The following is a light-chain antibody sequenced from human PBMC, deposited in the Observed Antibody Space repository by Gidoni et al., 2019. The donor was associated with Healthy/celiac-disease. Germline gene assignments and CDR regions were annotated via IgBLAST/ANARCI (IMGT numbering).Light chain of an antibody. J-gene: IGKJ3*01. CDR2: AAS. V-gene: IGKV1-39*01. CDR1: PSISSY. Sequence: DIQMTQSPSSLSASVGDRVTITCRASPSISSYLNWYQQKPGKAPKLLIYAASSLQSGVPSRFSGSGSGTDFTLTISSLQPEDFATYYCQQSYSTVCTFXPXTKVDIK. CDR3: QQSYSTVCT.